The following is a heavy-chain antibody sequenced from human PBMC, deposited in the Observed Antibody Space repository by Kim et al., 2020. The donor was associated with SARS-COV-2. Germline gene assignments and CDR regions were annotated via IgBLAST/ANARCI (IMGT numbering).Heavy chain of an antibody. D-gene: IGHD3-10*01. J-gene: IGHJ3*02. CDR1: GFIFRTYG. V-gene: IGHV3-33*01. CDR2: IWYDGSKK. CDR3: ARDMFSYGLGSLWSDASDI. Sequence: GGSLRLSCAASGFIFRTYGMHWARQGPGKGLEWAAIIWYDGSKKHYADSVKGRFTISRDNSNNMLYLQMDSLRDEDTATYYCARDMFSYGLGSLWSDASDIWGQGTVVTVSS.